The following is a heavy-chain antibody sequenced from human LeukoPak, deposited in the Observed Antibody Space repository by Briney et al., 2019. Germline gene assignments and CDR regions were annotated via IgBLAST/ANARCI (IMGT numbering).Heavy chain of an antibody. CDR2: IYYSGST. J-gene: IGHJ6*03. CDR3: ARHPPSYYYYMDV. Sequence: SETLSLTCTVSGGSISSISYYWGWIRQPPGKGLEWIGSIYYSGSTYYNPSLKSRVTISVDTSKNQFSLKLSSVTAADTAVYYCARHPPSYYYYMDVWGKGTTVTVSS. V-gene: IGHV4-39*01. CDR1: GGSISSISYY.